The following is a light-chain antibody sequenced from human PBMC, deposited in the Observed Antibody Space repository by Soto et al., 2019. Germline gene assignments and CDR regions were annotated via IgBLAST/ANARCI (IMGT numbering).Light chain of an antibody. V-gene: IGKV3-15*01. CDR2: GAS. Sequence: EIVMTHSPATLSVSPWERATLSCRASQSVSNNLAWYQQQPGQAPGLLIYGASTRATGFPARFSGSGSGTDFTLTISRLEPEDFAVYYCQQYGSSPPITFGQGTRLEIK. CDR3: QQYGSSPPIT. J-gene: IGKJ5*01. CDR1: QSVSNN.